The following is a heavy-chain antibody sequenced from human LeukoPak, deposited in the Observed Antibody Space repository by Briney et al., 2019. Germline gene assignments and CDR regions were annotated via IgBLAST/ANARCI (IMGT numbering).Heavy chain of an antibody. V-gene: IGHV3-30*04. CDR2: ISYDGSNK. Sequence: GGSLRLSCAASGFTFSSYAMHWVRQAPGKGLEWVAVISYDGSNKYYADSVKGRFTISRDNSKNTLYLQMNSLRAEDTAVYYCAKDEHGDYAYSYYYYYMDVWGKGTTVTISS. J-gene: IGHJ6*03. CDR3: AKDEHGDYAYSYYYYYMDV. D-gene: IGHD4-17*01. CDR1: GFTFSSYA.